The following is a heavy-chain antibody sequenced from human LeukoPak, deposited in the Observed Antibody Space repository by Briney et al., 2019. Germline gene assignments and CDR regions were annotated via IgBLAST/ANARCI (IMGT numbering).Heavy chain of an antibody. D-gene: IGHD2-21*01. Sequence: GGSLRLSCAASGFTFSNAWMSWVRQAPGKGLEWVSVIYGGGSTDYADSVKGRFTISRDNLKNTLYLQMNSLRAEDTAVYYCARGGSGDIFDIWGQGTMVTVSS. V-gene: IGHV3-53*01. CDR3: ARGGSGDIFDI. CDR2: IYGGGST. CDR1: GFTFSNAW. J-gene: IGHJ3*02.